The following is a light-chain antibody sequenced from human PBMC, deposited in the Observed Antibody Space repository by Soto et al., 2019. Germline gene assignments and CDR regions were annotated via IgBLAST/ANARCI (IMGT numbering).Light chain of an antibody. J-gene: IGLJ1*01. CDR3: SSYTSSSTYV. V-gene: IGLV2-14*03. CDR2: DVR. Sequence: QSVLTQPASVSGSPGQSITISCTGTSSDVGYYNYVSWYHQHPGKAPKLMIYDVRNRPSGVSNCVSGSKSGNTASLTLSGLQAEDDADYYSSSYTSSSTYVFGTGTQLTVL. CDR1: SSDVGYYNY.